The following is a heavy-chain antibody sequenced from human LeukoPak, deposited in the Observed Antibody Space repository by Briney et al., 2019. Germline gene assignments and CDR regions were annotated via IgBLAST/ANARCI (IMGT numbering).Heavy chain of an antibody. V-gene: IGHV1-46*01. CDR1: GYTFTSYY. CDR3: ARRSSPYYDYHIDV. J-gene: IGHJ6*03. D-gene: IGHD6-13*01. CDR2: INPSGGRA. Sequence: ASVKVSCKASGYTFTSYYMHWVRQAPGQGLEWRGIINPSGGRAGYAQKLQGRVAMTSDTSRSTVYMELGSLRSEDTAVYYRARRSSPYYDYHIDVWGKGTTVTVSS.